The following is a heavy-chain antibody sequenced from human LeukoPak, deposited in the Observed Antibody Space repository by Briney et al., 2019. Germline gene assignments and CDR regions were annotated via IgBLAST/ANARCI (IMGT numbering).Heavy chain of an antibody. J-gene: IGHJ6*03. Sequence: GGSLRLSCTASGFTFGDYAMSWVRQAPGKGLEWVGFIRSKAYGGTTEYAASVKGRFTISRDDSKSIAYLQMNSLKTEDTAVYYCTIPLGYYYYMDVWGKGTTVTVSS. D-gene: IGHD7-27*01. CDR1: GFTFGDYA. CDR2: IRSKAYGGTT. CDR3: TIPLGYYYYMDV. V-gene: IGHV3-49*04.